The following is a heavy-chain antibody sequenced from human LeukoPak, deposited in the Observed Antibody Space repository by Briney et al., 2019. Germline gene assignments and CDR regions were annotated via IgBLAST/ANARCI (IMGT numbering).Heavy chain of an antibody. CDR1: GGSFSGYY. CDR3: AGPMGPAAIFGFDY. CDR2: INHSGST. D-gene: IGHD2-2*01. J-gene: IGHJ4*02. Sequence: PSETLSLTCAVYGGSFSGYYWSWIRQPPGKGLEWIGEINHSGSTNYNPSLKSRVTLSVDTSKTQFSLKLSSVSAPDTAVYYCAGPMGPAAIFGFDYWGQGTLVTVSS. V-gene: IGHV4-34*01.